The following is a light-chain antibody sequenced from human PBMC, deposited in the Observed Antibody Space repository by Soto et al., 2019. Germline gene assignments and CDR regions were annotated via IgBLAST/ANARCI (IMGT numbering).Light chain of an antibody. CDR3: QQHGT. Sequence: EIVLTQSPGTLSLSPGERATLSCRASRSLSSSYVVWYQQKPGQAPRLLIYAASRRATGIPDRFSGSGSATDYTLTIRRLEPEDYAVYYCQQHGTFGQGTKLEIK. CDR1: RSLSSSY. J-gene: IGKJ2*01. CDR2: AAS. V-gene: IGKV3-20*01.